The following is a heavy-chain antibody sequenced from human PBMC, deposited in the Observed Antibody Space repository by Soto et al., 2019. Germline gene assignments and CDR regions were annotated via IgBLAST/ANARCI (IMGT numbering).Heavy chain of an antibody. CDR2: ISGSGSST. V-gene: IGHV3-23*01. CDR1: GFTFSNCA. CDR3: AKGACSYPRWFAS. J-gene: IGHJ5*01. D-gene: IGHD2-21*01. Sequence: GGSLRLSCAASGFTFSNCAMSWVRQAPGKGLEWVSAISGSGSSTYYADSVKGRFTISRDNSKNTLYLQMNSLRAEDTAVYYCAKGACSYPRWFASWGQGALVTVSS.